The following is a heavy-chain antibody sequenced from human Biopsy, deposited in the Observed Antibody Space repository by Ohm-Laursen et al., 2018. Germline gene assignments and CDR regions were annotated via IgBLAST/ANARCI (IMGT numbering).Heavy chain of an antibody. Sequence: SVKVSCKASGGPSTNYAFSWVRQAPGQGLEWVGRIVPILGHLNYAQRFQGRVSITADKSTSYVYMELSRLTSGDAAVYYCAADADGYYTEFDYWGPGTLVTVSS. CDR1: GGPSTNYA. J-gene: IGHJ4*02. CDR3: AADADGYYTEFDY. CDR2: IVPILGHL. V-gene: IGHV1-69*04. D-gene: IGHD3-3*01.